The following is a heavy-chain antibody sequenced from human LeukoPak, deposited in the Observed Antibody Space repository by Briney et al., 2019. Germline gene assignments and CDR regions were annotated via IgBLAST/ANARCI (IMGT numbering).Heavy chain of an antibody. CDR1: GGTFSSYA. D-gene: IGHD3-22*01. V-gene: IGHV1-69*05. J-gene: IGHJ6*03. CDR3: ARAPFSGYDHYYMDV. CDR2: IIPIFGTA. Sequence: SVKVSCKASGGTFSSYAISWVRQAPGQGLEWMGRIIPIFGTANYAQKFQGRVTITTDESTSTAHMELGSLRSEDTAVYYCARAPFSGYDHYYMDVWGKGTTVTVSS.